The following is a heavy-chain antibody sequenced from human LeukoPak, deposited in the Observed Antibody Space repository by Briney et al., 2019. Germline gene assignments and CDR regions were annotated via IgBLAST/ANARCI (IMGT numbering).Heavy chain of an antibody. V-gene: IGHV3-30*18. J-gene: IGHJ4*02. D-gene: IGHD3-10*01. CDR3: AKWAYYGSGSYYDY. CDR1: GFTFSSYG. Sequence: GGSLRLSCAASGFTFSSYGMHWVRQAPGNGLEWVAVISYDGSNKYYADSVKGRFTISRDNSKNTLYLQMNSLRAEDTAVYYCAKWAYYGSGSYYDYWGQGTLVTVSS. CDR2: ISYDGSNK.